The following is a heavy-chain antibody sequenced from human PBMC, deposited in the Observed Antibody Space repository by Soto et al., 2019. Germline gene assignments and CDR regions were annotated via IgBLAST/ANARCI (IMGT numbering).Heavy chain of an antibody. CDR2: ISAYNGNT. D-gene: IGHD2-8*01. CDR3: AISGGYCTNGVCYTQYYFDY. Sequence: QVQLVQSGAEVKKPGASVKVSCKASGYTFTSYGISWVRQAPGQGLEWMGWISAYNGNTNYAQKLKGRVTMTTDTSPRTAYMELKSLRSDDTAVYYCAISGGYCTNGVCYTQYYFDYWGQGTLVTVSS. V-gene: IGHV1-18*01. CDR1: GYTFTSYG. J-gene: IGHJ4*02.